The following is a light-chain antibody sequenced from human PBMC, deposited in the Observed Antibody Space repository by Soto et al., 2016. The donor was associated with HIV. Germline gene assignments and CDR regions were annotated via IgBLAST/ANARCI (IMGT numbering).Light chain of an antibody. CDR1: QSISTW. V-gene: IGKV1-5*03. Sequence: DIQMTHSPSTLSASVGDRVTITCRASQSISTWLAWYQQKPGKAPKLLIYKASTLESGVPSRFSGSGSGTEFTLTISSLQAEDFATYYCQQYNSYSQWTFGQGTKVEIK. CDR3: QQYNSYSQWT. J-gene: IGKJ1*01. CDR2: KAS.